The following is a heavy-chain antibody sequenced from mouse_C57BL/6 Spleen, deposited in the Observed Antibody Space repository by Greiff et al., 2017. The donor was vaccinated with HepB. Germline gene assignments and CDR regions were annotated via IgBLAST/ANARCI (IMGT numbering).Heavy chain of an antibody. CDR1: GYSITSGYD. CDR2: ISYSGST. J-gene: IGHJ4*01. D-gene: IGHD3-2*02. V-gene: IGHV3-1*01. Sequence: EVKLMESGPGMVKPSQSLSLTCTVTGYSITSGYDWHWIRHFPGNKLEWMGYISYSGSTNYNPSLKSRISITHDTSKNHFFLKLNSVTTEDTATYYCARADSSGPYYYAMDYWGQGTSVTVSS. CDR3: ARADSSGPYYYAMDY.